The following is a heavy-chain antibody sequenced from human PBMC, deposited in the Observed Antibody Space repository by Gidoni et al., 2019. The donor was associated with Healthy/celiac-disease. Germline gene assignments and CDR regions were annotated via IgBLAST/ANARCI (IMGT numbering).Heavy chain of an antibody. D-gene: IGHD6-19*01. V-gene: IGHV4-59*08. CDR2: IYYSGST. CDR3: ARHRKAVAGTCRDYGMDG. J-gene: IGHJ6*02. Sequence: QVQLQESGPGLVKPSETLSLTCTVSGGSISSYYWSWIRQPPWKGLEWIGYIYYSGSTTYNPSLKSRVTRSVDTSKNQCSLKLSSVTAADTAVYYCARHRKAVAGTCRDYGMDGWGQGTTVTVSS. CDR1: GGSISSYY.